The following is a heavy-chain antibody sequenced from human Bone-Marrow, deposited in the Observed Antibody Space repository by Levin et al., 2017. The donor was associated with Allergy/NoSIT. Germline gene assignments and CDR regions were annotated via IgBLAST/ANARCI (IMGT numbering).Heavy chain of an antibody. V-gene: IGHV3-30*18. CDR2: ISLDGNTQ. J-gene: IGHJ4*02. CDR1: GFTFSNYA. Sequence: LGESLKISCAVSGFTFSNYAMHWVRQAPGRGLEWVAFISLDGNTQYYADSVKGRFTFSRDNSNNTLHLQMNSLRVEDTAIYYYAKDTYTCSGGSCYFFDYWGQGALVTVSS. D-gene: IGHD2-15*01. CDR3: AKDTYTCSGGSCYFFDY.